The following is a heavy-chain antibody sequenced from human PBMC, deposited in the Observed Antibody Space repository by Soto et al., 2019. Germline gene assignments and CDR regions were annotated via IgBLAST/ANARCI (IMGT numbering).Heavy chain of an antibody. Sequence: QVQLVESGGGVVQPGRSLRLSCAASGFTFSSYGMHWVRQAPGKGLEWVAVRWYDGSNKYYADSVKGRFTISRDNSKNTLYLQMNSLRAEDTAVYYCARDLTGMDVWGQGTTVTVSS. J-gene: IGHJ6*02. CDR1: GFTFSSYG. CDR2: RWYDGSNK. CDR3: ARDLTGMDV. V-gene: IGHV3-33*01.